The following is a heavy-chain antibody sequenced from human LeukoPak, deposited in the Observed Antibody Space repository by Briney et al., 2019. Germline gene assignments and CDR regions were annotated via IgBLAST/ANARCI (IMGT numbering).Heavy chain of an antibody. V-gene: IGHV3-33*06. CDR1: GFTFSSYG. D-gene: IGHD2-2*01. Sequence: GGSLRLSCAASGFTFSSYGMHWVRQAPGKGLEWVAVIWYDGSNKYYADSVKGRFTISRDNSKNTLYLQMNSLRAEDTAVYYCANFLPAAIWSYWGQGTLVTVSS. CDR2: IWYDGSNK. CDR3: ANFLPAAIWSY. J-gene: IGHJ4*02.